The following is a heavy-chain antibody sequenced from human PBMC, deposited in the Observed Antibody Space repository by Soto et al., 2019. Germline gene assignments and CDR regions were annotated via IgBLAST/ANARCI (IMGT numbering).Heavy chain of an antibody. CDR2: ISSSGNTI. Sequence: GGSLRLSCAASGFTFSDYYMSWIRQAPGKGLEWVSYISSSGNTIYYADSVKGRFTFSRDNAKNSLYLQMNSLRAEDTAVYFCERRGAVAGNLWDGFAIWGHGTMGTIS. CDR3: ERRGAVAGNLWDGFAI. J-gene: IGHJ3*02. V-gene: IGHV3-11*01. D-gene: IGHD6-19*01. CDR1: GFTFSDYY.